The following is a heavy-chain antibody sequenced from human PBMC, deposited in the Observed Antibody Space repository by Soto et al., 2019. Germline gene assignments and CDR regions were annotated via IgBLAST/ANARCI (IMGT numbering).Heavy chain of an antibody. J-gene: IGHJ4*02. D-gene: IGHD1-20*01. V-gene: IGHV3-30-3*01. Sequence: QVQLVDSGGGVVQPGRSLRLSCAASGFNFRDYAMHWVRQAPGKGLEWVALISYDGTNEYYADSVKGRFTISRDNSKHTLYLQMNSLRAEDTAVYYCARENLINCYFDYWAQGTPVTVSS. CDR3: ARENLINCYFDY. CDR1: GFNFRDYA. CDR2: ISYDGTNE.